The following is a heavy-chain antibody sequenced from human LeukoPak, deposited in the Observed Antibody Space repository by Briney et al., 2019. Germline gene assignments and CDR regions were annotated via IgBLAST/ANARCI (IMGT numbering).Heavy chain of an antibody. D-gene: IGHD2-15*01. V-gene: IGHV3-23*01. J-gene: IGHJ3*02. CDR1: GFTFSTYS. CDR2: ISGTGGAT. CDR3: AKPLLGYCSGGSCYSGAYDI. Sequence: GGSLRLSCAASGFTFSTYSMTWVRQAPGKGLEWVSVISGTGGATYYADSVKGRFTISRDNSRNTLYLQVSSLSAEDTAVYYCAKPLLGYCSGGSCYSGAYDIWGQGTLVTVSS.